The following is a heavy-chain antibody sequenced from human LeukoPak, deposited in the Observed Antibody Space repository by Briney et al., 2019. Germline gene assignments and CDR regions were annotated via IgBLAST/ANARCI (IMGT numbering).Heavy chain of an antibody. CDR1: GFTFSSYW. V-gene: IGHV3-7*03. CDR3: ARDPCSSTSCYTPFDY. D-gene: IGHD2-2*02. Sequence: GGSLRLSCAASGFTFSSYWMSWVRQAPGKGLEWVANIKQDGSEKYYVDSVKGRFTISRDNAKNPLYLQMNSLRAEDTAVYYCARDPCSSTSCYTPFDYWGQGTLVTVSS. CDR2: IKQDGSEK. J-gene: IGHJ4*02.